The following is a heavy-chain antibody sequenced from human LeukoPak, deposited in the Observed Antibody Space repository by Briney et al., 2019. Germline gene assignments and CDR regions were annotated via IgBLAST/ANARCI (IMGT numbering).Heavy chain of an antibody. CDR1: GLTFSSYG. D-gene: IGHD6-19*01. Sequence: GGSLRLSCAASGLTFSSYGMHWVRQAPGKGLEWVAFIRYDGTNKYYGDSVKGRFIISRDNSKNMLYLQMNSLRAEDTAVYYCAKSRTQWLAVDGFDFWGQGTLVTVSS. V-gene: IGHV3-30*02. CDR2: IRYDGTNK. CDR3: AKSRTQWLAVDGFDF. J-gene: IGHJ4*02.